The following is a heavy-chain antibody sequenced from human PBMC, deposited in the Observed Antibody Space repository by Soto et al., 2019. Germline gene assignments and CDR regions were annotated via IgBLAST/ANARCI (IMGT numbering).Heavy chain of an antibody. Sequence: QVQLQESGPGLVRPSGTVSLTCAVSGVSISGDNWWSWVRPPPGKALEWIREIHHSGSTNYNPSLKSRVTMSVVPSKDLFSLTLNSVTAADTAFYYCARDQGSHPGDWGQGTLVSVSS. CDR3: ARDQGSHPGD. J-gene: IGHJ4*02. V-gene: IGHV4-4*02. D-gene: IGHD6-13*01. CDR2: IHHSGST. CDR1: GVSISGDNW.